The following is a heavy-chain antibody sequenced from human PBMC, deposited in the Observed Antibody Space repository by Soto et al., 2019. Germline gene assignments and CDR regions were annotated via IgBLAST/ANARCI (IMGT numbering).Heavy chain of an antibody. CDR3: ARVNYDVWSGYQNSFDP. Sequence: GGSLRLSCAASGFTVSSNYMSWVRQAPGKGLEWVSVIYSGGSTYYADSVKGRFTISRDNSKNTLYLQMNSLRAEDTAVYYCARVNYDVWSGYQNSFDPWGQGTLVTVSS. J-gene: IGHJ5*02. CDR1: GFTVSSNY. V-gene: IGHV3-53*01. D-gene: IGHD3-3*01. CDR2: IYSGGST.